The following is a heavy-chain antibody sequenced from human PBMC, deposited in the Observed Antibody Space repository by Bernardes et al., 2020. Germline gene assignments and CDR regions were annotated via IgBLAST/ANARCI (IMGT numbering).Heavy chain of an antibody. CDR2: INPNSGDT. CDR1: GYMFSGYY. CDR3: ARIYYYSMDV. Sequence: ASVKVSCKASGYMFSGYYMHWVRQAPGQGLEWMGRINPNSGDTNYAHKFQGRVTMTRDTSISTAYMELSRLRSDDTAVYYCARIYYYSMDVWGQGTTVTVPS. V-gene: IGHV1-2*06. J-gene: IGHJ6*02.